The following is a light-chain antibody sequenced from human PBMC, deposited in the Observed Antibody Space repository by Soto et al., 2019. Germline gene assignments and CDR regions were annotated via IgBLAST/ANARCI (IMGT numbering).Light chain of an antibody. CDR2: DAS. CDR3: QQRGNWPRTWA. CDR1: QNINTN. V-gene: IGKV3-11*01. J-gene: IGKJ1*01. Sequence: EIVLTQAPVTLSLSPGEGATLSCKASQNINTNLGWYQQKPGQAPRLLIYDASLRATGIAARFTGSGSGTDFTLSVNSLEPEDFAVYYCQQRGNWPRTWAFGQGTKVEVK.